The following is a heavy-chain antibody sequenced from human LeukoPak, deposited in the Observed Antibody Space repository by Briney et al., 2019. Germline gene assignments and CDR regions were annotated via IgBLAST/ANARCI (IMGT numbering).Heavy chain of an antibody. CDR3: ARGVQWLRLLFDY. CDR2: IWYDGSNK. V-gene: IGHV3-33*01. J-gene: IGHJ4*02. CDR1: GFTFSSYG. Sequence: PGGSLRLSCAASGFTFSSYGMHWVRQAPGKGLEWVAVIWYDGSNKYYADSVKGRFTISRDNSKNTLYLQMDSLRAEDTAVYYCARGVQWLRLLFDYWGQGTLVTVSS. D-gene: IGHD5-12*01.